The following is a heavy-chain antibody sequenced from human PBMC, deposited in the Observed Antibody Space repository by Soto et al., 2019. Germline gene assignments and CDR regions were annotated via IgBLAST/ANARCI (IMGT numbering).Heavy chain of an antibody. D-gene: IGHD3-10*01. CDR3: AGYKLASHCYYGMDV. V-gene: IGHV4-39*01. J-gene: IGHJ6*02. CDR1: GGSISSSSYY. CDR2: IYYSGST. Sequence: PSETLSLTCTVSGGSISSSSYYWGWIRQPPGKGLEWIGSIYYSGSTYYNPSLKSRVTISVDTSKNQFSLKLSSVTAADTAVYYCAGYKLASHCYYGMDVWGQGTTVTVSS.